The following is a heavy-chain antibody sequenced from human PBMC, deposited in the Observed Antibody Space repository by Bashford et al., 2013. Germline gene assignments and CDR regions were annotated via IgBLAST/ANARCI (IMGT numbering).Heavy chain of an antibody. CDR2: ISSGSRYT. CDR1: GFTFSYYS. CDR3: AIISSVWYFDSSGDVWFDY. J-gene: IGHJ4*02. V-gene: IGHV3-21*01. D-gene: IGHD3-22*01. Sequence: GSLRLSCAASGFTFSYYSVHWVRQAPGKGLEWVSSISSGSRYTFYADSVKGRFTVSRDNAKKSLYLQMNSLRAEDTAVYYCAIISSVWYFDSSGDVWFDYWGQGTRVTVSS.